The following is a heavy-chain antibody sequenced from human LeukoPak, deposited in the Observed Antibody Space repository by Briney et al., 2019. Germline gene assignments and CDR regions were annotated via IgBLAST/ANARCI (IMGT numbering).Heavy chain of an antibody. CDR3: AKGGRGNGEVY. Sequence: PGGSLRLSCAVSGFTFSSYWMNWVRQAPGKGLEWVANIRQDGSEKNYLDSVKGRFTISRDNAKSSLFLQMNDLRAEDTAVYYCAKGGRGNGEVYWGQGALVTVSS. J-gene: IGHJ4*02. D-gene: IGHD2-8*01. CDR1: GFTFSSYW. V-gene: IGHV3-7*01. CDR2: IRQDGSEK.